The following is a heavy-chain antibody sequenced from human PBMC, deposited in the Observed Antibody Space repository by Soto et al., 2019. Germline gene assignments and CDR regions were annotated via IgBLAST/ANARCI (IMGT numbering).Heavy chain of an antibody. V-gene: IGHV3-74*01. CDR1: GFTFTSHW. D-gene: IGHD7-27*01. Sequence: DVQLVESGGGLVQPGGSLTLSCAASGFTFTSHWMHWVRQGPGKGLMWVSRIDTEGGTIDYADSVEGRFTISRDNVKKMLYLQMSSLRADDTAVYYCARNNWGIDFWGQGVLVTVSS. CDR3: ARNNWGIDF. CDR2: IDTEGGTI. J-gene: IGHJ4*02.